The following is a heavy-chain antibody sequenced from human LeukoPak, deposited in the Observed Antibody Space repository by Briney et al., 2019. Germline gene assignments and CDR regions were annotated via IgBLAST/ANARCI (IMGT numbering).Heavy chain of an antibody. V-gene: IGHV4-59*08. CDR3: ARGHSATYGRFDS. D-gene: IGHD1-26*01. CDR1: GGSISTYY. CDR2: IYYSGST. J-gene: IGHJ4*02. Sequence: SETLSLTCTVSGGSISTYYWSWIRQPPGKGLEWIGYIYYSGSTSYNPSLKSRVTISVGTSKNQFSLKLSSVTAADTAIYYCARGHSATYGRFDSWGEGTLVTVSS.